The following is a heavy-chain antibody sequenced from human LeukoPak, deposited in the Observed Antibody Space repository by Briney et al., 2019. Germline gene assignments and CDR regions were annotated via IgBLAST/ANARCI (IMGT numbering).Heavy chain of an antibody. CDR2: ISGSGGST. CDR3: AKDQDMIVVIIDY. CDR1: GFTFSSYA. D-gene: IGHD3-22*01. J-gene: IGHJ4*02. V-gene: IGHV3-23*01. Sequence: PGGSLRLSCAASGFTFSSYAMSWVRQAPGKGLEWVSAISGSGGSTYYADSVKGRFTISRDKSKNTLYLQMNSLRAEDTAVYYCAKDQDMIVVIIDYWGQGTLVTVSS.